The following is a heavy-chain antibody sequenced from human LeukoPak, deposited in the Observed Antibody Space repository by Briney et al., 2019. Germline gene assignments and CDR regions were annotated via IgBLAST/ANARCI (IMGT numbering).Heavy chain of an antibody. V-gene: IGHV2-5*01. CDR2: IYWNDDK. CDR3: AHLLSYSSGYYQAMDV. J-gene: IGHJ6*02. CDR1: GFSLSTSGVG. Sequence: SGPTLVKPTQTLTLTCTFSGFSLSTSGVGVGWIRQPPGKALEWLALIYWNDDKRYSPSLKSRLTITKDTSKNQVVLTMTNMDPVDTATYYSAHLLSYSSGYYQAMDVWGQGTTVTVSS. D-gene: IGHD3-22*01.